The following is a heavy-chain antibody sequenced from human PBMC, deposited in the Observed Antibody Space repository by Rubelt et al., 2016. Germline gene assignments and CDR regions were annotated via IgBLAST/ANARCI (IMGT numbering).Heavy chain of an antibody. Sequence: QVQLVQSGAEVKKPGASVKVSCKVSGYTLTELSMHWVRQAPGKGLEWMGGFDPEDGETIYAQKFQVRVTMTRDTAISTAYMELSRLRSDDTAVYYCARDHRIAAAVQFDYWGQGTLVTVSS. J-gene: IGHJ4*02. CDR2: FDPEDGET. CDR3: ARDHRIAAAVQFDY. CDR1: GYTLTELS. V-gene: IGHV1-24*01. D-gene: IGHD6-13*01.